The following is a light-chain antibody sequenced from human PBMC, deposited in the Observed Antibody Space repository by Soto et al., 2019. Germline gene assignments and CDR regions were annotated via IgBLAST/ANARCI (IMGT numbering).Light chain of an antibody. CDR3: MQATQFPLT. Sequence: DIVLTQTPLSSPVTLGQPASISCRSSQSLVHGDGNTYLTWLHQRPGQPPRLLIYQISNRFPGVPDRFSGSGAGTDFTLKISRVEAEDVGIFYCMQATQFPLTFGGGTKVEIK. CDR2: QIS. J-gene: IGKJ4*01. CDR1: QSLVHGDGNTY. V-gene: IGKV2-24*01.